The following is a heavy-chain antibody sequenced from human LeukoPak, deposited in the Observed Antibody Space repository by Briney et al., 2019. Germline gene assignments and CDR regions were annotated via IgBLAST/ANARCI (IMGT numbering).Heavy chain of an antibody. J-gene: IGHJ3*02. V-gene: IGHV3-7*01. D-gene: IGHD6-6*01. Sequence: GGSLRLSCAASGFTFSSYSMNWVRQAPGKGLEWVANIKQDGSEIYYVDSLKGQFTISRDNAKNSLYLQMNSLRAEDTAVYYCARVASYAFDIWGQGTMVTVSS. CDR3: ARVASYAFDI. CDR1: GFTFSSYS. CDR2: IKQDGSEI.